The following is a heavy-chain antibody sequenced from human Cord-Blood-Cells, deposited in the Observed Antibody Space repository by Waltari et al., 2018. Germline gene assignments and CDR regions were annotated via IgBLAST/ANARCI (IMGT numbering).Heavy chain of an antibody. J-gene: IGHJ3*02. CDR1: GFTFSSYP. V-gene: IGHV3-23*01. D-gene: IGHD6-13*01. CDR2: ISGSGGST. Sequence: EVQLLESGGGLVQPGGSLRLACAASGFTFSSYPMRGVRQAPGKGLEWVSAISGSGGSTYYADSVKGRFTISRDNSKNTLYLQMNSLRAEDTAVYYCAKDAGQQQLVLAFDIWGQGTMVTVSS. CDR3: AKDAGQQQLVLAFDI.